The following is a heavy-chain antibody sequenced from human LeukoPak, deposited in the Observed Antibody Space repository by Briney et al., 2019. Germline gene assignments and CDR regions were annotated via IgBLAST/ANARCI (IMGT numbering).Heavy chain of an antibody. CDR1: GYTFTSYA. V-gene: IGHV1-18*01. D-gene: IGHD6-6*01. Sequence: ASVKVSCKASGYTFTSYAMHWVRQAPGQRLEWMGWISAYNGNTNYAQKLQGRVTMTTDTSTSTAYMELRSLRSDDTAVYYCARGTLVAPTIAARPEDRYYFDYWGQETLVTVSS. CDR2: ISAYNGNT. J-gene: IGHJ4*02. CDR3: ARGTLVAPTIAARPEDRYYFDY.